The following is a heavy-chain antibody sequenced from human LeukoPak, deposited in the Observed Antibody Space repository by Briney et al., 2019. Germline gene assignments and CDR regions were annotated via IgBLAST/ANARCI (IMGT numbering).Heavy chain of an antibody. CDR2: IRGDASAS. J-gene: IGHJ5*02. D-gene: IGHD1-26*01. CDR3: ARQSTAWFDP. CDR1: GFTFSDYY. Sequence: PGGSLRLSCAASGFTFSDYYIHWIRQAPGKGLEWVSRIRGDASASTYSDSVKGRFTISRDNAKSMLYLQMNNLRAEDTAVYYCARQSTAWFDPWGQGTLVTVSS. V-gene: IGHV3-74*01.